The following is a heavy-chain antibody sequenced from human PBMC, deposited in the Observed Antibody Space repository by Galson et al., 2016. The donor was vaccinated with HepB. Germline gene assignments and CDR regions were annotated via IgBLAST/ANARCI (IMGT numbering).Heavy chain of an antibody. CDR1: GGSIRTSTYY. J-gene: IGHJ3*02. CDR2: IYFTGST. Sequence: SETLSLTCTVSGGSIRTSTYYWGWIRQPPGKGLEWIGSIYFTGSTYYNPSLKSRVTISLNTSKNQFSLRLTSVTAADTAVYYCAREPFLDLDPNTRNNAFDIWGQGTMVTLSS. CDR3: AREPFLDLDPNTRNNAFDI. V-gene: IGHV4-39*07. D-gene: IGHD3/OR15-3a*01.